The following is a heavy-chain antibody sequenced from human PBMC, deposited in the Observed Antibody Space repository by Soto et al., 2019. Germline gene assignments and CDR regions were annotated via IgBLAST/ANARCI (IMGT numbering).Heavy chain of an antibody. J-gene: IGHJ3*02. CDR1: GFTFSSYA. V-gene: IGHV3-23*01. CDR2: IRGSGAST. CDR3: AKDARSNWNTGHYNEAFDI. Sequence: EVQLLESGGGLVQPGGSLRLSCAASGFTFSSYAMSWVRQAPGKGLEWVSAIRGSGASTYYADSVKGRFTISRDNSENTLYVQMNSSRAEDTALNYCAKDARSNWNTGHYNEAFDIWGQGTMVTVSS. D-gene: IGHD1-1*01.